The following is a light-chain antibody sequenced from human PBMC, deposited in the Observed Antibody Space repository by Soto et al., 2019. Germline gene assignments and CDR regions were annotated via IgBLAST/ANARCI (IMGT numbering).Light chain of an antibody. Sequence: DIQMTQSPSTLSASVGDRVTITSRASQSIGRFLAWYQHQPGKAPKLLIYDASTLESGVPSRFSGTASGTEFTFSITSLQPEDFGTYYCQQCYMGWTFGQGTKVDFK. CDR2: DAS. CDR3: QQCYMGWT. J-gene: IGKJ1*01. V-gene: IGKV1-5*01. CDR1: QSIGRF.